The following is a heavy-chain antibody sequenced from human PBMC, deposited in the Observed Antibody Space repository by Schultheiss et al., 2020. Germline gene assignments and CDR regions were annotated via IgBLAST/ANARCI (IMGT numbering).Heavy chain of an antibody. CDR3: AKAVVPAASYFDH. J-gene: IGHJ4*02. V-gene: IGHV3-30*02. D-gene: IGHD2-2*01. CDR1: GFTFSSYA. Sequence: GGSLRLSCAASGFTFSSYAMHWVRQAPGKGLEWVAVIWYDGSNKYYADSVKGRFTISRDNSKNMLYLQMNSLRPEDTAVYYCAKAVVPAASYFDHWGQGMLVTVSS. CDR2: IWYDGSNK.